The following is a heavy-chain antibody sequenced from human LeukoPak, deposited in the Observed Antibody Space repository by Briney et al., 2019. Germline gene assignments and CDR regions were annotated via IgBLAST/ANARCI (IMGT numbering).Heavy chain of an antibody. Sequence: SQTLSLTCAISGDSVSSNTAAWNWIRQSPSRGLEWLGRTYYRSKWYNDYALSVKNRITIYTDTSKNQFSLQLNSMTPEDTAVYYCARDNSTGSGLFDSWGQGTLVTVSS. J-gene: IGHJ4*02. CDR2: TYYRSKWYN. V-gene: IGHV6-1*01. D-gene: IGHD6-19*01. CDR3: ARDNSTGSGLFDS. CDR1: GDSVSSNTAA.